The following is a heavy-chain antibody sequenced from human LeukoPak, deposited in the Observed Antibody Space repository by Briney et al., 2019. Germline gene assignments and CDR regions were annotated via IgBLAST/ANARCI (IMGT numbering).Heavy chain of an antibody. CDR2: IKEDGTET. V-gene: IGHV3-7*03. Sequence: PGGSLRLSCSVSGFIFSNHAMHWVRLAPGKGLEWVANIKEDGTETYYVDSVKGRFTISRDNAKNSLYLQMNSLRVEDTAVYYCAKEGRSLQTYWGQGTLVTVSS. D-gene: IGHD5-24*01. J-gene: IGHJ4*02. CDR1: GFIFSNHA. CDR3: AKEGRSLQTY.